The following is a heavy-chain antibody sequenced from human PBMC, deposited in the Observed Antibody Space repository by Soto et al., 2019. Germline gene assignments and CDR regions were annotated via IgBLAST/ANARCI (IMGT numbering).Heavy chain of an antibody. CDR3: AKDRGRGSYYGSDY. CDR1: GFTFSSYG. D-gene: IGHD1-26*01. V-gene: IGHV3-30*18. J-gene: IGHJ4*02. Sequence: QVQLVESGGGVVQPGRSLRLSCAASGFTFSSYGMHWVRQAPGKGLEWVAVISYDGSNKYYADSVKGRFTISRDNSKNTLFLQMNSLRAEDTAVYYCAKDRGRGSYYGSDYWGQGTLVTVSS. CDR2: ISYDGSNK.